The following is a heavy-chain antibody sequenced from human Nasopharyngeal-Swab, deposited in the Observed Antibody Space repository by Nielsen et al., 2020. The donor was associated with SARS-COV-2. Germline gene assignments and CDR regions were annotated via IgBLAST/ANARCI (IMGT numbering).Heavy chain of an antibody. J-gene: IGHJ4*02. CDR1: GYTFTSYA. D-gene: IGHD1-1*01. CDR2: INAGNGNT. CDR3: AREGYDFNFDY. Sequence: ASVKVSCKASGYTFTSYAMHWVRQAPGQRLEWMGWINAGNGNTKYSGKFQGRVTITRDTSASTAYMELSSLRSEDTAVYYCAREGYDFNFDYWGQGSLVTVSS. V-gene: IGHV1-3*01.